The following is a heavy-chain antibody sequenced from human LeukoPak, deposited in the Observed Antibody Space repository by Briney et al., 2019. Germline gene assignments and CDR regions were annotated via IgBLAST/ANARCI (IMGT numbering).Heavy chain of an antibody. J-gene: IGHJ5*02. CDR1: GGSISSYY. Sequence: SETLSLTCTASGGSISSYYWSWIRQPPGKGLEWIGYIYYSGSTNYNPSLKSRVTISVDTSKNQFSLKLSSVTAADTAVYYCARGHRASITMVRGVAPSNWFDPWGQGTLVTVSS. CDR3: ARGHRASITMVRGVAPSNWFDP. V-gene: IGHV4-59*01. D-gene: IGHD3-10*01. CDR2: IYYSGST.